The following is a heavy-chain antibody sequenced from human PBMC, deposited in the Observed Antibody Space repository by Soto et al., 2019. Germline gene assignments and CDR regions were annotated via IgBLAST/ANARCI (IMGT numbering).Heavy chain of an antibody. D-gene: IGHD5-18*01. CDR2: IYYSGST. CDR3: ASDSYGSLGLDY. V-gene: IGHV4-31*03. CDR1: GGYISSGGYY. Sequence: SETLSLTCTVSGGYISSGGYYWSWIRQHPGKGLEWIGYIYYSGSTYYNPSLKSRVTISVDTSKNRFSLKLSSVTAADTAVYYCASDSYGSLGLDYWGQGTLVTVSS. J-gene: IGHJ4*02.